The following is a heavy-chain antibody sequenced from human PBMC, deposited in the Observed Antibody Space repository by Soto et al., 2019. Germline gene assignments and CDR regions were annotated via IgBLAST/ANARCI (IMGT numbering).Heavy chain of an antibody. D-gene: IGHD3-16*02. CDR2: IIPIYGTA. J-gene: IGHJ4*02. CDR1: RGTFSSYA. CDR3: ARGLLHYDYVGGIYRQGSFDY. V-gene: IGHV1-69*01. Sequence: QVQLVQSGAEVKKPGSSVKVSCKASRGTFSSYAINWVRQAPGQGLEWMGVIIPIYGTATYAQNFQGRVTITADESTSTAYMDLTSLRSEDTAVYYCARGLLHYDYVGGIYRQGSFDYWGQGTLVTVSS.